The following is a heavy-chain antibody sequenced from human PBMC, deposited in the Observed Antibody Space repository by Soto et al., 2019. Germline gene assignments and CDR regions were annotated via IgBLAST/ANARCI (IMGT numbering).Heavy chain of an antibody. CDR1: GYTFTSYG. CDR3: ARGHYYDSSGYYWPGAFDI. CDR2: ISAYNGNT. D-gene: IGHD3-22*01. Sequence: ASVKVSCKASGYTFTSYGISWVRQAPGQGLEWMGWISAYNGNTNYAQKLQGRVTMTTDTPTSTAYMELRSLRSDDTAVYYCARGHYYDSSGYYWPGAFDIWGQGTMVTVSS. J-gene: IGHJ3*02. V-gene: IGHV1-18*04.